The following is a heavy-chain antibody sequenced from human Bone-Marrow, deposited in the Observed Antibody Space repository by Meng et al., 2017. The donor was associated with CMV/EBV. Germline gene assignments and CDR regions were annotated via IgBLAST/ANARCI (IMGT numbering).Heavy chain of an antibody. Sequence: GGSLRLSCAASGFTFSDYYMHWVRQATGKGLERVSVIGSAGDTYYPGSVEGQCTICRGNAKNSLYLQMNSLRAGDTAVYYCARGWSSGWPYYYYYGMDVWGQGTTVTVSS. V-gene: IGHV3-13*01. D-gene: IGHD6-19*01. CDR1: GFTFSDYY. J-gene: IGHJ6*02. CDR2: IGSAGDT. CDR3: ARGWSSGWPYYYYYGMDV.